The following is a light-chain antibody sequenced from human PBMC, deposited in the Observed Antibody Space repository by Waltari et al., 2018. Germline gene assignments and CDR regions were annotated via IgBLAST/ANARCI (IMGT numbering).Light chain of an antibody. V-gene: IGLV2-14*01. CDR3: SSYTRRSYWV. Sequence: QSALTQPASVSGSPGQSITISCTGTSSDVGFSDFVSWFHQPPGKAPKVMIYKVNNRPSGVSNRFSGSKSANTASLTISGLQAEDEADYYCSSYTRRSYWVFGGGTQLTVL. J-gene: IGLJ3*02. CDR1: SSDVGFSDF. CDR2: KVN.